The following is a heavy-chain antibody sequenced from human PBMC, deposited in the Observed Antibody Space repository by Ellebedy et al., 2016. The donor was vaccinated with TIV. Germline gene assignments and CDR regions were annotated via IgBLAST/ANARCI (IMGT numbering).Heavy chain of an antibody. CDR1: GGSVSSSAYS. CDR3: ARDRRELELRGLDP. CDR2: ITYAGRT. J-gene: IGHJ5*02. D-gene: IGHD1-7*01. Sequence: MPSETLSLTCTVSGGSVSSSAYSWSCIRQPPGKGLEWIAYITYAGRTNYNPSLKSRLTISLDTSKNQFSLKRTSVTAADTAIYFCARDRRELELRGLDPWGQGTLVSVSS. V-gene: IGHV4-61*08.